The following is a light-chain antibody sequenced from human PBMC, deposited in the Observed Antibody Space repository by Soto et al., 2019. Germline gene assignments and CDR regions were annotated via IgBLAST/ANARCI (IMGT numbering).Light chain of an antibody. J-gene: IGLJ2*01. CDR3: AAWDDSLSGMV. CDR1: SSNIGSNY. CDR2: RNN. Sequence: QSVLTQPPSASGTPGQRVTISCSGSSSNIGSNYVYWYQQLPGTAPKLLIYRNNQRPSGVPDRFSGSKSDTSASLAISGLRSEDEADYYCAAWDDSLSGMVFGGGTKVTVL. V-gene: IGLV1-47*01.